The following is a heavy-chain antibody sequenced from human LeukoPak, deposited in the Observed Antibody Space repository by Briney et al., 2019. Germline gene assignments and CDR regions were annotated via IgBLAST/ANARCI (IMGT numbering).Heavy chain of an antibody. Sequence: GGSLRLSCAASGFTVSTNYMSWVRQAPGKGLEWVSVIYSGGSTYYANSVKGRFTISRDNSKNTLYLQMNSLRAEGTAVYYCARPSSSWIGLDYWGQGTLVTVSS. J-gene: IGHJ4*02. CDR2: IYSGGST. CDR1: GFTVSTNY. CDR3: ARPSSSWIGLDY. V-gene: IGHV3-53*01. D-gene: IGHD5-12*01.